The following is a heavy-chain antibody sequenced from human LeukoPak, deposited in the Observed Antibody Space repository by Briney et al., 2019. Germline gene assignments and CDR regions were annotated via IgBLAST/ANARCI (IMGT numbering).Heavy chain of an antibody. Sequence: GGSLRLSCAASGFTFSGYAMSWVRQAPGKGLEWVSVISGSGAGTTYADSAKVRFTISRDNSKNTLYLQMNSLRADDTAVYYCAKDRQWLGRAYGYWGQGTLVTVSS. CDR3: AKDRQWLGRAYGY. V-gene: IGHV3-23*01. D-gene: IGHD6-19*01. CDR2: ISGSGAGT. J-gene: IGHJ4*02. CDR1: GFTFSGYA.